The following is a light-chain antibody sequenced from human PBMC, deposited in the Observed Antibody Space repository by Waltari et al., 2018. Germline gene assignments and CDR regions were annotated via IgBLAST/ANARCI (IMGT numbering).Light chain of an antibody. J-gene: IGLJ2*01. CDR2: DVT. CDR3: SSYRSTISVV. Sequence: QSALTQPASVYGSSGQSITISCTGTRSDIGDYNYVSWYQQHPGKAPKLIIFDVTNRPSGVSDRFSGSKSGNTASLTISALQAEDEGDYYCSSYRSTISVVFGGGTKVTVL. V-gene: IGLV2-14*03. CDR1: RSDIGDYNY.